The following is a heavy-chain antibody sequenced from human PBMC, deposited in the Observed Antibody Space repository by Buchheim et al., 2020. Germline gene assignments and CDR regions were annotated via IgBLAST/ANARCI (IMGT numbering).Heavy chain of an antibody. D-gene: IGHD2-2*02. CDR3: ARVSSGHCSSTSCNSPEYYYYGMDV. CDR1: GGSISSGDYY. V-gene: IGHV4-30-4*01. CDR2: IYYSGST. Sequence: QVQLQESGPGLVKPSQTLSLTCTVSGGSISSGDYYWSWIRQPPGKGLEWIGYIYYSGSTYYNPSLKSRVTISVDTSKNQFSLKLSSVTAADTAVYYCARVSSGHCSSTSCNSPEYYYYGMDVWGQGTT. J-gene: IGHJ6*02.